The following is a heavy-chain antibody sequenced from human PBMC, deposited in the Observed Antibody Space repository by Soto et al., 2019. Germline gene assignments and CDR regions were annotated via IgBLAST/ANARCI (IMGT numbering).Heavy chain of an antibody. Sequence: LSLTCTVSGGSISRSNYYWGWIRQPPGKELEWIGSIYYSGSTYYNPSLKSRVTISVDTSKNQFSLKLRSVTAADTAVYYCARRKLEGATKRFDYWGQGTLVTVSS. D-gene: IGHD1-26*01. CDR1: GGSISRSNYY. CDR3: ARRKLEGATKRFDY. J-gene: IGHJ4*02. V-gene: IGHV4-39*01. CDR2: IYYSGST.